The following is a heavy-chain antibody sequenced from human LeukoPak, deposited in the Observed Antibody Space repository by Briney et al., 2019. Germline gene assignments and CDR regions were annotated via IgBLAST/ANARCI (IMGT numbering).Heavy chain of an antibody. J-gene: IGHJ4*02. V-gene: IGHV3-20*04. CDR1: GFTFRSYA. D-gene: IGHD3-10*01. CDR3: ARDPYGSGSYGEGYFDY. Sequence: PGGSLRLSCAASGFTFRSYAMSWVRQAPGKGLEWVSGINWNGGSTGYADSVKGRFTISRDNAKNSLYLQMNSLRAEDTALYYCARDPYGSGSYGEGYFDYWGQGTLVTVSS. CDR2: INWNGGST.